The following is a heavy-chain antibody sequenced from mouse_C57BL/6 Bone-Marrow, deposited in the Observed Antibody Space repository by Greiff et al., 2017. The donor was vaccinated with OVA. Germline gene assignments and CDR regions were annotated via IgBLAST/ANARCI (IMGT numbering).Heavy chain of an antibody. D-gene: IGHD1-1*01. J-gene: IGHJ3*01. Sequence: EVQLVESGGGLVQPGGSLKLSCAASGFTFSDYYMYWVRQTPEKRLEWVAYISNGGGSSYSPDTVKGRFTISRDNAKNTLYLQMSRLKSEDTAMYYCARHGYYGSPFAYWGQGTLVTVSA. CDR1: GFTFSDYY. V-gene: IGHV5-12*01. CDR3: ARHGYYGSPFAY. CDR2: ISNGGGSS.